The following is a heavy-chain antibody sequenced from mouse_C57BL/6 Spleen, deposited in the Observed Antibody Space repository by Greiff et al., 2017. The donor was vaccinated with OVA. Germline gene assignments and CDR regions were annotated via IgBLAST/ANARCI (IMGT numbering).Heavy chain of an antibody. CDR3: ARNSYYGSSYWYAMDY. D-gene: IGHD1-1*01. Sequence: VQLVESGPGLVQPSQSLSITCTVSGFSLTRYGVHWVRQSPGKGLEWLGVIWSGGSTDYNAAFISSMSISKDNSKSQVFFKMNILQADDTAIYYCARNSYYGSSYWYAMDYWGQGTSVTVSS. CDR1: GFSLTRYG. V-gene: IGHV2-2*01. CDR2: IWSGGST. J-gene: IGHJ4*01.